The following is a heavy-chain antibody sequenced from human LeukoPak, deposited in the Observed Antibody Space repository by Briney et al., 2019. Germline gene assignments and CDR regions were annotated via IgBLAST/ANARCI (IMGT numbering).Heavy chain of an antibody. V-gene: IGHV1-69*04. D-gene: IGHD3-22*01. CDR1: GYTFTGYY. Sequence: SVKVSCKASGYTFTGYYMHWVRQAPGQGLEWMGRIIPILGIANYAQKFQGRVTITADKSTSTAYMELSSLRSEDTAVYYCARAAEPYYYDSSGYPPPDYWGQGTLVTVSS. J-gene: IGHJ4*02. CDR3: ARAAEPYYYDSSGYPPPDY. CDR2: IIPILGIA.